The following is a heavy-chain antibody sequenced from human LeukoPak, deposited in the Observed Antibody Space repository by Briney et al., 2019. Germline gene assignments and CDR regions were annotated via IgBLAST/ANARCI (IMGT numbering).Heavy chain of an antibody. V-gene: IGHV3-74*01. J-gene: IGHJ5*02. D-gene: IGHD3-3*01. Sequence: GGSLRLSCAASGFTFSSYWMHWVRQAPGKGLVWVSRINSDGSSTSYADSVKGRFTISRDNAKNTLYLQMNSLRAEDTAVYYCARDPNSVLRFLEWSTWPGLFDPWGQGTLVTVSS. CDR3: ARDPNSVLRFLEWSTWPGLFDP. CDR2: INSDGSST. CDR1: GFTFSSYW.